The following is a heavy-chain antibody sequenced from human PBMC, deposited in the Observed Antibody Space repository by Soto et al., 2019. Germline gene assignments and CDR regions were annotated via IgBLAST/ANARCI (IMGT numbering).Heavy chain of an antibody. CDR1: GFTFSTFP. D-gene: IGHD1-26*01. J-gene: IGHJ4*02. CDR2: ISYDGRYK. V-gene: IGHV3-30*04. Sequence: QVQLVESGGGVVQPGKSLRLSCAASGFTFSTFPMHWVRQAPGKGLEWVAGISYDGRYKYYADSVKDRFTISRDNSKRTRYLQMNSLRAEDTSVYYCARGLWAGGTYFGYWGQGTLVTVSS. CDR3: ARGLWAGGTYFGY.